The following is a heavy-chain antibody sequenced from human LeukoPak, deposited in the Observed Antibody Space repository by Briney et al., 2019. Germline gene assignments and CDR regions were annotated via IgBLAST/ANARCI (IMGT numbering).Heavy chain of an antibody. V-gene: IGHV4-59*01. J-gene: IGHJ4*02. Sequence: SETLSLTCTVSGGSISSYYWSWIRQPPGKGLEWIGFIYYSGSTTYNPSLKSRVAISIDTSKNQFSLKLNSVTAADTAVYFCARGDSSGWYYFDYWGQGTLVTVSS. CDR1: GGSISSYY. CDR3: ARGDSSGWYYFDY. D-gene: IGHD6-19*01. CDR2: IYYSGST.